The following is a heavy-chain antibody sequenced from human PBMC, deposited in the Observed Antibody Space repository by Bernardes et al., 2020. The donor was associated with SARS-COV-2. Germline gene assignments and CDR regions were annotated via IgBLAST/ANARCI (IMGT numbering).Heavy chain of an antibody. CDR3: ATVRTLVVWDAFDI. CDR1: GFSLTAIS. Sequence: ASLKVYCKVSGFSLTAISLHWLRQAPGKGPEWMGGFDPEEGATINAQKFQGRVTLTEDTSTETAYMELSSLRSEDTAMYYCATVRTLVVWDAFDIWGQGTMVTVSS. CDR2: FDPEEGAT. V-gene: IGHV1-24*01. D-gene: IGHD2-8*02. J-gene: IGHJ3*02.